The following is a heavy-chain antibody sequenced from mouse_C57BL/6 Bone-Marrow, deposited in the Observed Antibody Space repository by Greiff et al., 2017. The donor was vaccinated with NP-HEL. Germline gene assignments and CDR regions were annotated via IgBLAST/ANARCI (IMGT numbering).Heavy chain of an antibody. J-gene: IGHJ3*01. CDR1: GYTFTSYW. D-gene: IGHD4-1*01. V-gene: IGHV1-53*01. CDR2: INPSNGGT. Sequence: QVQLQQPGTELVKPGASVKLSCKASGYTFTSYWMHWVKQRPGQGLEWIGNINPSNGGTNYNEKFKSKATLTVDKSSSTAYMQLSSMTSEDSAVYYCARKGTGTGWFAYWGQGTLVTVSA. CDR3: ARKGTGTGWFAY.